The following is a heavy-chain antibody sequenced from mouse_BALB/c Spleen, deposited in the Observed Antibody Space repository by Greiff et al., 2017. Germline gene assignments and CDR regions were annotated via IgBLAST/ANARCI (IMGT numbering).Heavy chain of an antibody. D-gene: IGHD1-1*01. CDR2: ISSGSSTI. CDR3: ARSDYYGSSPRAMDY. J-gene: IGHJ4*01. Sequence: EVQLVESGGGLVQPGGSRKLSCAASGFTFSSFGMHWVRQAPEKGLEWVAYISSGSSTIYYADTVKGRFTISRDNPKNTLFLQMTSLRSEDTAMYYCARSDYYGSSPRAMDYGGQGTSVTVSS. V-gene: IGHV5-17*02. CDR1: GFTFSSFG.